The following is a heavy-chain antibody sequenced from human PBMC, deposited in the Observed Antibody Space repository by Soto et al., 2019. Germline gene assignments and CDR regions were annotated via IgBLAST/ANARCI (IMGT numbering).Heavy chain of an antibody. D-gene: IGHD3-9*01. CDR2: ISGSGGSA. CDR1: GFTFSSYA. J-gene: IGHJ4*02. CDR3: AKASDYDDILTGLH. V-gene: IGHV3-23*01. Sequence: EVQLLESGGGLVQPGGSLRISCAASGFTFSSYAMSWVRQAPGKGLECLSTISGSGGSAYYADSVKGRFTITRDNSKNTLHLQMNSMRTEHTAVYYWAKASDYDDILTGLHWGEGTLVTVAA.